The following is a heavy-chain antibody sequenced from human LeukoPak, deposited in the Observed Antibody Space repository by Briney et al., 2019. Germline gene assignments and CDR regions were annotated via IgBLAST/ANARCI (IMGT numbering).Heavy chain of an antibody. CDR2: SGST. CDR3: ARVKYYYDSSGYYYYYFDY. Sequence: SGSTIYNPSLKSRVTISVDTSKNQFSLKLSSVTAADTAVYYCARVKYYYDSSGYYYYYFDYWGQGTLVTVSS. J-gene: IGHJ4*02. D-gene: IGHD3-22*01. V-gene: IGHV4-61*02.